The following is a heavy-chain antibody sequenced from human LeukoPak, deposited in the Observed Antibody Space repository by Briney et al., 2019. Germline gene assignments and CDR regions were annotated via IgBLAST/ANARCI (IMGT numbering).Heavy chain of an antibody. CDR2: IKLDGSEK. CDR3: ARDQYDTWSRRGNFDS. D-gene: IGHD3-3*01. V-gene: IGHV3-7*03. J-gene: IGHJ4*02. Sequence: PGGSLRLSCVASGFTFGKYWMSWVRQAPGKGLEWVANIKLDGSEKNYVDSVKGRFTISRDNTKNSLYLQMNSQRVEDTAVFYCARDQYDTWSRRGNFDSWGQGTLVIVSS. CDR1: GFTFGKYW.